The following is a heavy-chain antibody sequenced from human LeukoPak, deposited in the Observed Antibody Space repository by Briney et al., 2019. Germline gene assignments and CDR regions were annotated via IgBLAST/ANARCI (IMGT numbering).Heavy chain of an antibody. V-gene: IGHV3-23*01. J-gene: IGHJ4*02. CDR2: ISGRGGST. Sequence: GGSLRLSCAASGLTFSSYSMNWVRQAPGKGLEWVSAISGRGGSTNYADSVKGRFTISRDNSKNTLYLQMNSLRAEDTAVYYCAKDFPYYYDTSGYYQDSWGQGTLVTVSS. D-gene: IGHD3-22*01. CDR3: AKDFPYYYDTSGYYQDS. CDR1: GLTFSSYS.